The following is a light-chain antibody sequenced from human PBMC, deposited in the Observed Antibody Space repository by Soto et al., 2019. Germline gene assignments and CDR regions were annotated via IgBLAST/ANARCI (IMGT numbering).Light chain of an antibody. CDR2: AAS. CDR3: QQCDSTPQT. V-gene: IGKV1-8*01. Sequence: AIRMTQSPSSLSASTGDRVTITCRASQGISSYLAWYQQKPGKAPKLLIYAASSLQSGVPSRFSGSGSGTDFTLTISSLQPEDFATYYCQQCDSTPQTFGGGTKADIK. J-gene: IGKJ4*01. CDR1: QGISSY.